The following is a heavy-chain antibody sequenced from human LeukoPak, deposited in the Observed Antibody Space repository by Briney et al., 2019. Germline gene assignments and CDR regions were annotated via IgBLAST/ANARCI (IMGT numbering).Heavy chain of an antibody. CDR1: VGAISSGAY. CDR2: IYRTVIT. J-gene: IGHJ3*01. CDR3: ANSWYYYDSSGLPKSDAFDR. D-gene: IGHD3-22*01. V-gene: IGHV4-38-2*02. Sequence: SETLSLTCTVSVGAISSGAYWGWVRQPPGKGLEWIATIYRTVITYYNPSLESRVTISIDTSKNQFSLKLNSVTAADTAVYYCANSWYYYDSSGLPKSDAFDRWGQGTLVTVSS.